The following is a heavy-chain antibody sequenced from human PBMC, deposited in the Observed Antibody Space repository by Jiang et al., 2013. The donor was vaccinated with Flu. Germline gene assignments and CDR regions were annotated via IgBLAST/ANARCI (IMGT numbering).Heavy chain of an antibody. Sequence: SCAASGFTFSSYGMHWVRQAPGKGLEWVAVISYDGSNKYYADSVKGRFTISRDNSKNTLYLQMNSLRAEDTAVYYCARDLGYSSGWADYWGQGTLVTVSS. V-gene: IGHV3-33*05. D-gene: IGHD6-19*01. CDR1: GFTFSSYG. CDR2: ISYDGSNK. CDR3: ARDLGYSSGWADY. J-gene: IGHJ4*02.